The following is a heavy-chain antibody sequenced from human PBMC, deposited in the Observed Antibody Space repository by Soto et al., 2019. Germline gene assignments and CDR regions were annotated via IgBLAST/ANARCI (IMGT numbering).Heavy chain of an antibody. Sequence: EVQLLESGGGLVQPGGSLRLSCAASGFTLSSYAMRWVRQAPGKGLEWVSANSGSGGSTYYADSVKGRFTISRDNSKNTLYLQMNSLRAEDTAVYYCAKDTAMVPAYYFDYWGQGTLVTVSS. V-gene: IGHV3-23*01. CDR2: NSGSGGST. J-gene: IGHJ4*02. D-gene: IGHD5-18*01. CDR1: GFTLSSYA. CDR3: AKDTAMVPAYYFDY.